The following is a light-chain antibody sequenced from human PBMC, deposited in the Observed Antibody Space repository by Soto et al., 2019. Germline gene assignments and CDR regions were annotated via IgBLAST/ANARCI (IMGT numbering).Light chain of an antibody. Sequence: QSALTQPASVSGSPGQSITISRTGTSNDVGGYDLVSWYQHHPGKAPKLIIYEATKRPSGVSDRFSGSKSGNTASLTISALQAEDEADYSCCSFAGGATFVFGGGTKVTVL. V-gene: IGLV2-23*02. CDR1: SNDVGGYDL. CDR3: CSFAGGATFV. J-gene: IGLJ2*01. CDR2: EAT.